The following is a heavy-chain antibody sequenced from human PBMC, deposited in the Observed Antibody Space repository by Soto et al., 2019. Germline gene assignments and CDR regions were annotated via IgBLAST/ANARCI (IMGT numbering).Heavy chain of an antibody. CDR3: ARRIQLWDIDYFDY. CDR2: IYYSGST. J-gene: IGHJ4*02. CDR1: GGSISSYY. D-gene: IGHD5-18*01. V-gene: IGHV4-59*08. Sequence: SETLSLTCTVSGGSISSYYWSWIRQPPGKGLEWIGYIYYSGSTNYNPSLKSRVTISVDTSKNQFSLKLSSVTAADTAVYYCARRIQLWDIDYFDYWGQGTLVTVSS.